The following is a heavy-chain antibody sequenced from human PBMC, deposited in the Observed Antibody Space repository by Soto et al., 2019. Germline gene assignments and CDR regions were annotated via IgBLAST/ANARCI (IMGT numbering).Heavy chain of an antibody. CDR3: ATDRSYVTKNFDY. CDR2: IYYSGST. D-gene: IGHD1-26*01. V-gene: IGHV4-31*03. Sequence: SETLSLTCNVSGGSISSGGYYWSWIRQHPGKGLEWIGYIYYSGSTYYNPSLKSRVTISVDTSKNQFSLKLSSVTAADTAVYYCATDRSYVTKNFDYWGQGTLVTVSS. CDR1: GGSISSGGYY. J-gene: IGHJ4*02.